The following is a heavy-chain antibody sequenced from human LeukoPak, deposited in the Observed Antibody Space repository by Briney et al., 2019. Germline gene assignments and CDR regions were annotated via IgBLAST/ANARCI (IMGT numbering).Heavy chain of an antibody. V-gene: IGHV3-23*01. CDR3: AKEGQRSSGSYYVY. J-gene: IGHJ4*02. CDR1: GFTFSSYA. CDR2: ISGSGGST. Sequence: PGGSLRLSCAASGFTFSSYAMSWVRQAPGKGPEWVSAISGSGGSTYYADSMKGRFTISRDNSKNTLYLQMNSLRAEDTAVYYCAKEGQRSSGSYYVYWGQGTLVTVSS. D-gene: IGHD3-10*01.